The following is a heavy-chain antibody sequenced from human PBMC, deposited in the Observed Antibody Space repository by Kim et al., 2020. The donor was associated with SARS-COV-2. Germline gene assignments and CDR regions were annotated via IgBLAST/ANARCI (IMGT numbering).Heavy chain of an antibody. Sequence: GGSLRLSCAASGFTFDDYAMHWVRQAPGKGLEWVSGISWNSGTIRYADSVKGRFSISRDNAKNSLYLQMNSLRPEDTALYYCAKDMDPLGAVGGTANYYGRSVWGRGPALTVSS. CDR1: GFTFDDYA. V-gene: IGHV3-9*01. CDR3: AKDMDPLGAVGGTANYYGRSV. J-gene: IGHJ6*02. CDR2: ISWNSGTI. D-gene: IGHD6-19*01.